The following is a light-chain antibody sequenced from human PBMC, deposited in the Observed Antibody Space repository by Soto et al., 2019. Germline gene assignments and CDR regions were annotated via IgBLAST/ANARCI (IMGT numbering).Light chain of an antibody. V-gene: IGLV3-1*01. Sequence: SYELTQPPSVSVSPGQTASITCSGDKLGDKYACWYQQKPGQSPVLVIYQDNKRPSGIPERFSGSNAGNTATLTISGTQATDEADYYCQAWDSSFVVFGGGTKLTVL. CDR2: QDN. CDR1: KLGDKY. J-gene: IGLJ2*01. CDR3: QAWDSSFVV.